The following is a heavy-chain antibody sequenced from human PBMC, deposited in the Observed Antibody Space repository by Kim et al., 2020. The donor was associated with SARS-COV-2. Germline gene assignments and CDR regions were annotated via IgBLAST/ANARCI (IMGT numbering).Heavy chain of an antibody. J-gene: IGHJ6*03. Sequence: GGSLRLSCAASGFTFSSYDMHWVRQATGKGLEWVSTIGTAGDTYYPGSVKGRFTISRENAKNSLYLQMNSLRAGDTAVYCCARIGYYYDSSGYRTYYYYYMDVWGKGTTVTVSS. CDR1: GFTFSSYD. D-gene: IGHD3-22*01. CDR3: ARIGYYYDSSGYRTYYYYYMDV. CDR2: IGTAGDT. V-gene: IGHV3-13*01.